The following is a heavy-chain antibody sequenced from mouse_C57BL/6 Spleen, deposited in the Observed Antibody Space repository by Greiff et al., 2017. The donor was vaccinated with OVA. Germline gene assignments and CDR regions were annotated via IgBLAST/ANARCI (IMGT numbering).Heavy chain of an antibody. CDR1: GYTFTDYY. CDR3: ATAYYSNYGYFDV. Sequence: VQVVESGAELVKPGASVKISCKASGYTFTDYYINWVKQRPGQGLEWIGKIGPGSGSTYYNEKFKGKATLTADKSSSTAYMQLSSLTSEDSAVYFCATAYYSNYGYFDVWGTGTTVTVSS. CDR2: IGPGSGST. D-gene: IGHD2-5*01. J-gene: IGHJ1*03. V-gene: IGHV1-77*01.